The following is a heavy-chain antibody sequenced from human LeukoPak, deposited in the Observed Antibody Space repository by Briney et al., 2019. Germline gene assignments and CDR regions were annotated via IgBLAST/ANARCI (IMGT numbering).Heavy chain of an antibody. V-gene: IGHV3-15*05. CDR3: AADWPGDDYPVDY. Sequence: PGGSLRLSCAASGITFSQAWMTWVRQAPGKEREWVGRIKRIADGETPDYAAPVKGGFTISRDDSKNTVYLQMNSLETEDTAVYYCAADWPGDDYPVDYWGQGALVTVSS. D-gene: IGHD4-11*01. CDR2: IKRIADGETP. J-gene: IGHJ4*02. CDR1: GITFSQAW.